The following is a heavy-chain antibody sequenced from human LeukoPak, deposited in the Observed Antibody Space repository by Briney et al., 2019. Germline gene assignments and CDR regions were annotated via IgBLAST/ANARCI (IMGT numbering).Heavy chain of an antibody. CDR2: TYYRSKWYN. J-gene: IGHJ6*03. Sequence: SQTLSLTSALSGDSVSSNSAAWTWIRQSPSRGLEWLGRTYYRSKWYNDYEVSVQSRITINPDTSKNQFSLQLNSVTPEDTAVYYCARGRVTTIANYYYYYIDVWGKGTTVTVSS. CDR1: GDSVSSNSAA. D-gene: IGHD4-17*01. CDR3: ARGRVTTIANYYYYYIDV. V-gene: IGHV6-1*01.